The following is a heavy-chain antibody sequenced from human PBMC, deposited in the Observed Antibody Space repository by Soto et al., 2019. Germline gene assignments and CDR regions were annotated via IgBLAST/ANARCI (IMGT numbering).Heavy chain of an antibody. J-gene: IGHJ4*02. V-gene: IGHV3-23*01. CDR2: ITASGYSA. Sequence: EAQLLESGGGLVQPGGSLRLSCAASGLAFSNYAMTWVRQAPGKGLEWGSIITASGYSAYYGGAVKGRFTTSRDNSRSTLYLQMNGLRADDTAVYYCAKGDLLWDPFDFCGQGTLVTVSS. CDR3: AKGDLLWDPFDF. D-gene: IGHD3-16*01. CDR1: GLAFSNYA.